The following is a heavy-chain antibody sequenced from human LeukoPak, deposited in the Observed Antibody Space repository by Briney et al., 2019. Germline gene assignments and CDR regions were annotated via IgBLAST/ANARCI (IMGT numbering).Heavy chain of an antibody. J-gene: IGHJ6*03. V-gene: IGHV4-59*01. CDR2: IYYSGST. CDR1: GRSISSYY. D-gene: IGHD6-6*01. Sequence: SETLSLTCTVSGRSISSYYWSWIRQPPGKGLEWIGYIYYSGSTNYNPSLKSRGTISVDTSKNQFSLKLSSRTAAATAVYYCARRGAARPGENYYYYLDVWGKGTTITVSS. CDR3: ARRGAARPGENYYYYLDV.